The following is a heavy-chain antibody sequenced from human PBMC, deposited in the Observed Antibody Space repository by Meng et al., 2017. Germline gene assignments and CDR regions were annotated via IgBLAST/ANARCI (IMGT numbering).Heavy chain of an antibody. CDR3: ASSSGWGDPVYDY. CDR2: INPSGGST. J-gene: IGHJ4*02. V-gene: IGHV1-46*01. D-gene: IGHD2-21*01. CDR1: GYTFTSYY. Sequence: QLVQPGVELKKPGASVKVSCTASGYTFTSYYMHWVRQAPGQGLEWMGIINPSGGSTSYEQKFQGRVTMTRDTSTSTVYMELRSLRSEDTAVYYCASSSGWGDPVYDYWGQGTLVTVSS.